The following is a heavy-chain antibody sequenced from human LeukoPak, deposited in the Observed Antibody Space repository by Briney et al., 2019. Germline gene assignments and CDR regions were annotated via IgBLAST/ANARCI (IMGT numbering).Heavy chain of an antibody. CDR1: GGSFSGYY. CDR3: ARHYETTMIRGAYPGY. CDR2: INHSGST. J-gene: IGHJ4*02. Sequence: SETLSLTCAVYGGSFSGYYWSWIRQPPGKGLEWIGEINHSGSTNYNPSLKSRVTISVDTSKNQFSLKLSSVTAADTAVYYCARHYETTMIRGAYPGYWGQGTLVTVSS. V-gene: IGHV4-34*01. D-gene: IGHD3-10*01.